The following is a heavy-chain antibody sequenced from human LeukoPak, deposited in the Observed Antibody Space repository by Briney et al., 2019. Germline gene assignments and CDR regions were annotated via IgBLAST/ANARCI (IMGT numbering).Heavy chain of an antibody. CDR1: GFTFSSYE. V-gene: IGHV3-48*03. Sequence: GGSLRLSCAASGFTFSSYEMNWVRQAPGKGLEWVSYISSSGSTIYYADSVKGRFTISRDNAENMLYLQMNTLGAEDTAVYYCARDIVSGLGSLDHWGQGTLVTVSS. CDR3: ARDIVSGLGSLDH. CDR2: ISSSGSTI. D-gene: IGHD3-10*01. J-gene: IGHJ4*02.